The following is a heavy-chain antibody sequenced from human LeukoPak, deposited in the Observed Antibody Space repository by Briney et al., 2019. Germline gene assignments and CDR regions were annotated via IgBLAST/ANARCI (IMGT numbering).Heavy chain of an antibody. D-gene: IGHD1-26*01. CDR2: FDPEDGET. J-gene: IGHJ4*02. CDR1: GYTLTELS. CDR3: ARDSGSGSNDY. Sequence: GASVKVSCKVSGYTLTELSMHWVRQAPGKGLEWMGGFDPEDGETIYAQNFQGRVTFISNTSATTAFMELSSLRSEDAAVYYCARDSGSGSNDYWGQGTLVTVSS. V-gene: IGHV1-24*01.